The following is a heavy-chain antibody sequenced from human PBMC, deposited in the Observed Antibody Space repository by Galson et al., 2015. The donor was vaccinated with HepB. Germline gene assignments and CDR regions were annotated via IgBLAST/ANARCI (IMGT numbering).Heavy chain of an antibody. D-gene: IGHD3-10*01. Sequence: SLRLSCAASGFTFSSYAMHWVRQAPGKGLEWVAVISYDRSNKYYADSVKGRFTISRDNSKNTLYLQMNSLRAEDTAVYYCAREGEKLLWFGELTYCFDYWGQGTLVTVSS. CDR3: AREGEKLLWFGELTYCFDY. V-gene: IGHV3-30-3*01. J-gene: IGHJ4*02. CDR2: ISYDRSNK. CDR1: GFTFSSYA.